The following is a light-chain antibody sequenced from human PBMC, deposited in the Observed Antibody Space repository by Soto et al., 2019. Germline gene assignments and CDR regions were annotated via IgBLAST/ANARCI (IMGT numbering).Light chain of an antibody. CDR3: QQYVSAST. J-gene: IGKJ5*01. CDR1: QSISSN. CDR2: GAS. Sequence: EIVMTQSPVTLSVSPGERATLSCRASQSISSNLAWHQQIPGQAPRLLIYGASMRATGIPDRFSGSGSGTDFTLTISRLEPEDFAVYYCQQYVSASTFDQGTRLEI. V-gene: IGKV3-20*01.